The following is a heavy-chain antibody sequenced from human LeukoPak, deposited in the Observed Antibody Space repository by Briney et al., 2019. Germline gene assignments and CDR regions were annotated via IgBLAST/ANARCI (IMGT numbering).Heavy chain of an antibody. D-gene: IGHD3-10*01. CDR1: VGSFSGYY. CDR2: INHSGST. V-gene: IGHV4-34*01. Sequence: SETLSLTCAVYVGSFSGYYWSWIRHPPGKGLEGIGEINHSGSTNYNPSLKSRVTISVDTSKTPFSPPLSSVTAADTAVYYCARGWRSIRGVMPWDYYYYYMDVWGKGTTVTVSS. CDR3: ARGWRSIRGVMPWDYYYYYMDV. J-gene: IGHJ6*03.